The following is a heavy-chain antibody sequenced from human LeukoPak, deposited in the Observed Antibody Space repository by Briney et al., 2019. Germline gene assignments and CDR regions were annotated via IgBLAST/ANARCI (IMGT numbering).Heavy chain of an antibody. CDR3: AREHYYDILTASTHYYYYYGMDV. Sequence: PGGSLRLSCAASGFTFSSYAMSWVRQAPGKGLEWIGEINHSGSTNYNPSLKSRVTISVDTSKNQFSLKLSSVTAADTAVYYCAREHYYDILTASTHYYYYYGMDVWGQGTTVTVSS. CDR2: INHSGST. V-gene: IGHV4-34*01. CDR1: GFTFSSYA. J-gene: IGHJ6*02. D-gene: IGHD3-9*01.